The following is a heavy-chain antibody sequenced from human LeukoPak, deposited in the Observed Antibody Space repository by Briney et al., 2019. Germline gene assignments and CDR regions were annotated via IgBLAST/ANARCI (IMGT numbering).Heavy chain of an antibody. CDR3: AKDLGEWQDY. CDR1: GFTFSDYY. CDR2: ISGSGGST. J-gene: IGHJ4*02. V-gene: IGHV3-23*01. Sequence: GGSLRLSCAASGFTFSDYYMSWIRQAPGKGLEWVSVISGSGGSTYYADSVKGRFTISRDNFKNTLYLQMNSLRAEDTAIYYCAKDLGEWQDYWGQGTLVTVSS. D-gene: IGHD3-10*01.